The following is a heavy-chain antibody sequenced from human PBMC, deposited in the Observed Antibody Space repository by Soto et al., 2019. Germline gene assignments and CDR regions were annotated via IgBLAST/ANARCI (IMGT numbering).Heavy chain of an antibody. D-gene: IGHD3-10*01. Sequence: PGGSLRLSCAASGFTFSNYGMHRVRQAPGKGLEWVAVISYDGSNKYYVDSVKGRFTISRDNSKNTLYLQMNSLKTEDTAVYYCAKTMVRGLVNNWLDPWCQGT. V-gene: IGHV3-30*18. J-gene: IGHJ5*02. CDR3: AKTMVRGLVNNWLDP. CDR1: GFTFSNYG. CDR2: ISYDGSNK.